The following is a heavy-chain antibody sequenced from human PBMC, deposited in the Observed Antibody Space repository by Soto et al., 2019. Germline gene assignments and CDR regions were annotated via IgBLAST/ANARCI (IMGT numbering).Heavy chain of an antibody. CDR3: SRELHYVFWTGGKNYYFDY. CDR1: GGSISSSHW. V-gene: IGHV4-4*02. Sequence: PSETLSLTCAVSGGSISSSHWWSWVRQPPGKGLEWIGEVYHGGSTDYNPSLKSRVTISVDKSKNQLSVKLLSVTAADTAVYYCSRELHYVFWTGGKNYYFDYWGQGALVTVSS. D-gene: IGHD3-3*01. J-gene: IGHJ4*02. CDR2: VYHGGST.